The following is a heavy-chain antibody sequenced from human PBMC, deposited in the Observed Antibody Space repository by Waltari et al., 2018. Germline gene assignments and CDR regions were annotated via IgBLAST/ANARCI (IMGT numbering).Heavy chain of an antibody. Sequence: QITLKESGPALVRPTQTLTLTCTFSGFSLTTRGVGVGWIRQPPGKALEWLALTYWNDDKYYSPSLKSRLTITKDTSKNQVVLSMTSMDPADTATFFCAHRRLATHFESWGQGILVTVSS. V-gene: IGHV2-5*01. CDR2: TYWNDDK. D-gene: IGHD5-12*01. J-gene: IGHJ4*02. CDR3: AHRRLATHFES. CDR1: GFSLTTRGVG.